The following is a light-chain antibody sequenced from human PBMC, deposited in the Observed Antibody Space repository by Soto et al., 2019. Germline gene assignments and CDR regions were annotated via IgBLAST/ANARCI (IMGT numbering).Light chain of an antibody. V-gene: IGKV3D-20*02. J-gene: IGKJ1*01. CDR1: QSVSNNY. CDR3: QQRSNWPWT. CDR2: GIS. Sequence: EIVLTQSPGTLSLSPGERATLSCRASQSVSNNYLAWFQQKPGQAPRLLIYGISSRATGIPDRFSGSGSGTDFTLTISGLEPEDFAVYYCQQRSNWPWTFGQGTKVDIK.